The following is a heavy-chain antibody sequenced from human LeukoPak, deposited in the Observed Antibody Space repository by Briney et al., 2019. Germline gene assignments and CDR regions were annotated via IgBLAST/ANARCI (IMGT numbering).Heavy chain of an antibody. Sequence: GGSLRLSCSASGFTFRIYGMHWVRQAPGKGLEWVAIISSDGSNTYYADSVKGRFTISRDISNNTLYLQMSTLRAEDTAVYYCARDVYYYDSSGFDPWGQGTLVTVSS. D-gene: IGHD3-22*01. CDR3: ARDVYYYDSSGFDP. V-gene: IGHV3-30*03. J-gene: IGHJ5*02. CDR1: GFTFRIYG. CDR2: ISSDGSNT.